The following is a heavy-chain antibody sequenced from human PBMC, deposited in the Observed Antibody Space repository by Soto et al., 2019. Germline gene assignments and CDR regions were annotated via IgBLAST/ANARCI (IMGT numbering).Heavy chain of an antibody. D-gene: IGHD2-2*01. CDR2: IGTAGDT. CDR3: ARGGGLVVPAADDAFDI. CDR1: GFTFSSYD. V-gene: IGHV3-13*01. Sequence: VQLVESGGGLVQPGGSLRLSCAASGFTFSSYDMHWVRQATGKGLEWVSAIGTAGDTYYPGSVKGRFTISRENAKNSLYLQMNSLRAGDTAVYYCARGGGLVVPAADDAFDIWGQGTMVTVSS. J-gene: IGHJ3*02.